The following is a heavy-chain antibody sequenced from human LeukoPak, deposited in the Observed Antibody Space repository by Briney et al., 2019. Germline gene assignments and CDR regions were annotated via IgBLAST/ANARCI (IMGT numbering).Heavy chain of an antibody. Sequence: ASVKVSCKASGYTFTNYDINWVRQAPGQGLEWMGWMNPNSGNTGYAQKFQGRVTMTRNTSIRTAYMELSSLRSEDTAVYYCARAGRSMGVVSLDGYWGQGTLVTVSS. D-gene: IGHD4-23*01. V-gene: IGHV1-8*01. CDR2: MNPNSGNT. CDR1: GYTFTNYD. CDR3: ARAGRSMGVVSLDGY. J-gene: IGHJ4*02.